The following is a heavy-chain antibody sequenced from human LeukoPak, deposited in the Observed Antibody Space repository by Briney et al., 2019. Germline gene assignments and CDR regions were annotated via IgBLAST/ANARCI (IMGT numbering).Heavy chain of an antibody. V-gene: IGHV3-30*18. CDR1: GFIFSNYA. CDR3: AKALTSGWYLDAFNI. J-gene: IGHJ3*02. CDR2: ISYDGSNK. D-gene: IGHD6-19*01. Sequence: GGSLRLSCAASGFIFSNYAMSWVRQAPGKGLEWVAVISYDGSNKYYADSVKGRFTISRDNSKNTLFLEMNSLRAEDTAVYYCAKALTSGWYLDAFNIWGQGTMVTVSS.